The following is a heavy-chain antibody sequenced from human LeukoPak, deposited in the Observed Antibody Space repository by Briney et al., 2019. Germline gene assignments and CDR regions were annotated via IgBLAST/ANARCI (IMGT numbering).Heavy chain of an antibody. J-gene: IGHJ4*02. D-gene: IGHD3-16*02. CDR1: GYTFTSYG. CDR2: ISAYNGNT. V-gene: IGHV1-18*01. CDR3: ARDRVMITFGGVIVNDY. Sequence: ASVKVSCKASGYTFTSYGISWVRQAPGQGLEWMGWISAYNGNTNYAQKLQGRVTMTTDTSTSTGYMELRSLRSDDTAVYYCARDRVMITFGGVIVNDYWGQGTLVTVSS.